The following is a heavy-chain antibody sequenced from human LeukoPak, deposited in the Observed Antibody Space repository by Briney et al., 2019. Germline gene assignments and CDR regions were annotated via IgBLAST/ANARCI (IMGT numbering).Heavy chain of an antibody. CDR1: GFTFSSYA. V-gene: IGHV3-23*01. CDR2: ASGSGGST. J-gene: IGHJ4*02. CDR3: AKDLGSVVTPPSLDY. D-gene: IGHD4-23*01. Sequence: GGSLRLSCAASGFTFSSYAMSWVRQAPGKGLEWVSAASGSGGSTYYADSVKGRFTISRDNSKNTLYLQMNSLRAEATAVYYCAKDLGSVVTPPSLDYWGQGTLVTVSS.